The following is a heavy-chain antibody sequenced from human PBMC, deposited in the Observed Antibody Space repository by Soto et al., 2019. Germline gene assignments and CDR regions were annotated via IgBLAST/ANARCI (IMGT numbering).Heavy chain of an antibody. Sequence: QLQLQESGPGLVKPSETLSLTCTVSGGSISSSYYYWGWIRQPPGKGLEWIGSIYYSGGTYYSPSLKSRVTMSVDTSKNQFSLKLSSVTAADTAVYYCARPSGSYLYYFDCWGQGTLVTVSS. CDR1: GGSISSSYYY. D-gene: IGHD1-26*01. J-gene: IGHJ4*02. V-gene: IGHV4-39*01. CDR3: ARPSGSYLYYFDC. CDR2: IYYSGGT.